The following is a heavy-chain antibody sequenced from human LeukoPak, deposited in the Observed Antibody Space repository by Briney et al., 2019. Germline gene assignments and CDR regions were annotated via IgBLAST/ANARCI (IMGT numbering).Heavy chain of an antibody. Sequence: GESLKISCKSSGYSFTSNWIGWVRQMPGKGLEWMGIIYPGDSDTRYSPSFQGQVTISADKSISTAYLQWSSLKASDTAMYYCARRHCSGGSCYGEFDYWGQGTLVTVSS. CDR2: IYPGDSDT. CDR1: GYSFTSNW. J-gene: IGHJ4*02. CDR3: ARRHCSGGSCYGEFDY. V-gene: IGHV5-51*01. D-gene: IGHD2-15*01.